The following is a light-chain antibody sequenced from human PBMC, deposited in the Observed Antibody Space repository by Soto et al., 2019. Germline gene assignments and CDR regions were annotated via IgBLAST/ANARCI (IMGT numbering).Light chain of an antibody. CDR2: AAS. CDR1: QDIRNE. CDR3: LQDYNYPWT. V-gene: IGKV1-6*01. Sequence: AIQMTQSPSSLSASVGDRVTITCRASQDIRNELGWYQEKVGQAPKLLIYAASNLQSGVPSRFSGSGSGTDFTLTISSLQPEDFATYYCLQDYNYPWTFGQGTKVEI. J-gene: IGKJ1*01.